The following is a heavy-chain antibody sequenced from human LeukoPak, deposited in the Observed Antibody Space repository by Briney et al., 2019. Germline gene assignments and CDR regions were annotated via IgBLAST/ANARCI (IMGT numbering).Heavy chain of an antibody. V-gene: IGHV4-34*01. CDR3: TRMTTGHDY. CDR1: GVSFDDYY. Sequence: PSETLSLTRAVSGVSFDDYYWSWVRQPPGKGLEWIGEINHSGYTNDSPSLKSRVTMSIDTSRKQFSLNLRSVTVADTAVYYCTRMTTGHDYWGQGTLVTVSS. D-gene: IGHD4-17*01. J-gene: IGHJ4*02. CDR2: INHSGYT.